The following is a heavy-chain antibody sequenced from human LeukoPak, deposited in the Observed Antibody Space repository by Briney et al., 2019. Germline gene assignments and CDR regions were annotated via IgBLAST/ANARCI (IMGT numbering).Heavy chain of an antibody. Sequence: LPGGSLRLSCSASGFTVSSNYMGWVRQAPGKGLEWVSVIYMADVTCCAAGTTFYAEDVKGRFTISRDISKNTIYLQMNSLRGDDTAVYFCASSFDRDSSGYDRPPGYWGQGTLVTVSS. CDR3: ASSFDRDSSGYDRPPGY. J-gene: IGHJ4*02. D-gene: IGHD3-22*01. CDR2: IYMADVTCCAAGTT. CDR1: GFTVSSNY. V-gene: IGHV3-53*05.